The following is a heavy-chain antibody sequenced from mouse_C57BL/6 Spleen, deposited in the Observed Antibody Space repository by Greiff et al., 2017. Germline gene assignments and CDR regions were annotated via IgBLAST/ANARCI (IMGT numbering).Heavy chain of an antibody. CDR1: GFTFSSYG. J-gene: IGHJ4*01. CDR2: ISSGGSYT. Sequence: EVNVVESGGDLVKPGGSLKLSCAASGFTFSSYGMSWVRQTPDKRLEWVATISSGGSYTYYPDSVKGRFTISRDNAKNTLYLQMSSLKSEDTAMYYCARLYYGYEMDYWGQGTSVTVSS. V-gene: IGHV5-6*01. D-gene: IGHD2-2*01. CDR3: ARLYYGYEMDY.